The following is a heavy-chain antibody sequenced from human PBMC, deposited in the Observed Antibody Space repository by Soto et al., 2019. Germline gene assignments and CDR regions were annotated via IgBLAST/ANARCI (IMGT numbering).Heavy chain of an antibody. Sequence: SVKVSCKASGGTFSSYAISWVRQAPGQGLEWMGGIIPIFGTANYAQKFQGRVTITADESTSTAYMELSSLRSEDTAVYYCARDKVTIFGVVIIPVGDYGMDVWGQGTTVTVSS. J-gene: IGHJ6*02. CDR3: ARDKVTIFGVVIIPVGDYGMDV. CDR2: IIPIFGTA. D-gene: IGHD3-3*01. V-gene: IGHV1-69*13. CDR1: GGTFSSYA.